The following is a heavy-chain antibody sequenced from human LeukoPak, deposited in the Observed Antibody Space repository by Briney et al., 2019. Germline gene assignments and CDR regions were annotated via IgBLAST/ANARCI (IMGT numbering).Heavy chain of an antibody. Sequence: GGSLRLSCEASGFTFSTYGMDWVRQAPGKGLEWVSTITGGSGATYYADSAKGRFTISRDNSSNTLYLQMNSLRAEDSAVYYCAKDTPLVEYARGWSRNCLDPWGHGTRVTVSS. CDR3: AKDTPLVEYARGWSRNCLDP. CDR2: ITGGSGAT. CDR1: GFTFSTYG. V-gene: IGHV3-23*01. D-gene: IGHD6-19*01. J-gene: IGHJ5*02.